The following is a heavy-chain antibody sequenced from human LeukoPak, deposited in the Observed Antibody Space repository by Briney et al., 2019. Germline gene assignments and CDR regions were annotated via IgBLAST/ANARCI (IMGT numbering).Heavy chain of an antibody. Sequence: ASETLSLTCAVSGRSFSGYYWSWIRQPPGKGLEWIGEIHHSGSTNYNPSLKSRVTISVDTSKNQFSLKLNSVTAADTAVYYCARGRAEMATSEEYYFDYWGQGTLVTASS. J-gene: IGHJ4*02. V-gene: IGHV4-34*01. CDR1: GRSFSGYY. D-gene: IGHD5-12*01. CDR2: IHHSGST. CDR3: ARGRAEMATSEEYYFDY.